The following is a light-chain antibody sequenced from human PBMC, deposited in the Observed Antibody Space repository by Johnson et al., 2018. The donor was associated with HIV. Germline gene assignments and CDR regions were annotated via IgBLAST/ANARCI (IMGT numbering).Light chain of an antibody. Sequence: QSVLTQPPSVSAAPGQKVTISCSGSSSNIGTNYVSWYQHLPGTAPKLLIYENNKRPSGIPDRFSGSKCGTSATLGITGLQTGDEADYYCGTWDSSLSAHYVFGTGTKITVL. V-gene: IGLV1-51*02. CDR2: ENN. CDR1: SSNIGTNY. CDR3: GTWDSSLSAHYV. J-gene: IGLJ1*01.